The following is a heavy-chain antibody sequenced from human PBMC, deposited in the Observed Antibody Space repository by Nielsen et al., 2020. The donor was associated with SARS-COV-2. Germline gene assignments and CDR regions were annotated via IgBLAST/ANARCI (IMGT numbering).Heavy chain of an antibody. CDR3: ARERDYDFWSGYPLYYYYGMDV. Sequence: GGSLRLSCAASGFTFSSYSMNWVRQAPGKGLEWVSSISSSSSYIYYADSVKGRFTISRDNAKNSLYLQMNSLRAEDTAVYYCARERDYDFWSGYPLYYYYGMDVWGQGTTVTVSS. D-gene: IGHD3-3*01. V-gene: IGHV3-21*01. J-gene: IGHJ6*02. CDR2: ISSSSSYI. CDR1: GFTFSSYS.